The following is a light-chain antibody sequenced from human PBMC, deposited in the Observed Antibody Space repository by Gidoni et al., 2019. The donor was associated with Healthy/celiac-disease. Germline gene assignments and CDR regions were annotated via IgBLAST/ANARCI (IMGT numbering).Light chain of an antibody. CDR3: QVWDSSTVV. J-gene: IGLJ2*01. CDR2: RDS. V-gene: IGLV3-9*01. Sequence: SYELTQPLSVSVALGQTARITCGGKNIGSKNVHWYQQRPGQAPVLVIYRDSNRPSGIPERFSGSNSGNTATLTISRAQAGDEADYYCQVWDSSTVVFGGGTKLT. CDR1: NIGSKN.